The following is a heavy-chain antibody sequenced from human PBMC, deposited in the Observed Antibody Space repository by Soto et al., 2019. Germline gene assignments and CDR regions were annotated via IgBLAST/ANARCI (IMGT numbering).Heavy chain of an antibody. D-gene: IGHD3-22*01. J-gene: IGHJ4*02. CDR1: GFTFSSYG. Sequence: QVQLVESGGGVVQPGRSLRLSCAASGFTFSSYGMHWVRQAPGKGLEWVAVLWYAGSNKYYADSVKGRFTISRDNSKNTLYLQMNSLRAEDTAVYYCARDLSSRITLIVVAPGDYWGQGTLVTVSS. CDR3: ARDLSSRITLIVVAPGDY. CDR2: LWYAGSNK. V-gene: IGHV3-33*01.